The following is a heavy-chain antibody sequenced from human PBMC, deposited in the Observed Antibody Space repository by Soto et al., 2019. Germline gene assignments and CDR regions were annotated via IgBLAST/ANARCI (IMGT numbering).Heavy chain of an antibody. CDR3: AHSPYYGDKLDY. J-gene: IGHJ4*02. CDR2: IYWDDDK. Sequence: QITLKESGPTLVKPTQTLTLTCTFSGFSLSTGGVGVGWIRQPPGKALEWLTVIYWDDDKLYSPSLQSRLPIXKXTYNNQGVLTMTNMDPVDPATYYRAHSPYYGDKLDYWGQGTLVIVSS. D-gene: IGHD4-17*01. V-gene: IGHV2-5*02. CDR1: GFSLSTGGVG.